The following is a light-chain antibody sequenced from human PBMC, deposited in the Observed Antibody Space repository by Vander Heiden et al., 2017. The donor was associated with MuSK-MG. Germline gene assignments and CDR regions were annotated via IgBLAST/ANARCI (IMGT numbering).Light chain of an antibody. Sequence: DIQMSQSPSSLYASVGDRVTITCRASQSISRYLNWYQQKPGKAPKLLIYTASNLQSGVPSRFSGSGSGTDFTLTISSLQPEDFATYYCQQRYSTPPVTFGGGTKVETK. CDR3: QQRYSTPPVT. J-gene: IGKJ4*01. V-gene: IGKV1-39*01. CDR1: QSISRY. CDR2: TAS.